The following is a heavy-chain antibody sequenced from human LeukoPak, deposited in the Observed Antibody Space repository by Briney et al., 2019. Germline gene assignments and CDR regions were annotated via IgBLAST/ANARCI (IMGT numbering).Heavy chain of an antibody. CDR1: GFTFSNYA. D-gene: IGHD5-12*01. CDR2: ISGSGGTT. Sequence: GGSLRLSCATSGFTFSNYAVSWVRQAPGKGLEWVCSISGSGGTTYCADSVKGRFTISRDNSKNTLYLQMNSLRAEDTAVYYCAKDPYRASSGLVDYWGQGTLVTVSS. CDR3: AKDPYRASSGLVDY. V-gene: IGHV3-23*01. J-gene: IGHJ4*02.